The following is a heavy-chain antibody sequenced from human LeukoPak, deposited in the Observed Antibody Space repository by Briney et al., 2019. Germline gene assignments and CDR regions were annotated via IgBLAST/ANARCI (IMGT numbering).Heavy chain of an antibody. CDR1: GFTFSSYA. Sequence: GESLRLSCAASGFTFSSYAMSWVRQAPGKGLEWVSAISGSGGSTYYADSVKGRFTISRDNSKNTLYLQMNSLRAEDTAVYYCARVARITMIVVLITDDAFDIWGQGTMVTVSS. CDR3: ARVARITMIVVLITDDAFDI. D-gene: IGHD3-22*01. CDR2: ISGSGGST. V-gene: IGHV3-23*01. J-gene: IGHJ3*02.